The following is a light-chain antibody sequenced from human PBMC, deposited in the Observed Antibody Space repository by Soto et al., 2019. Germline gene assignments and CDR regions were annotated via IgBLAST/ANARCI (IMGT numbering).Light chain of an antibody. CDR3: QQYSSSPWT. J-gene: IGKJ1*01. V-gene: IGKV3-20*01. Sequence: EIVLTQSPGTLSLSPGERATLSCRASQSVSSSFLAWYQQKPGQAPRLLIYDASSRATGIPDRFSGGGSGTDFTLTISRLEPEDFAVYSCQQYSSSPWTFGRGTKVEIK. CDR2: DAS. CDR1: QSVSSSF.